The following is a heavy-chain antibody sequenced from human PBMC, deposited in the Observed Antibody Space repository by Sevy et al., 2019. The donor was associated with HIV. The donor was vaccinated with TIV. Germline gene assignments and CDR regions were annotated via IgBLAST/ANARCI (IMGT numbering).Heavy chain of an antibody. J-gene: IGHJ4*02. D-gene: IGHD5-18*01. CDR3: ARDGVRGYSYGNYFDY. Sequence: ASVKVSCKASGGTFSSYAISWVRQAPGQGLEWMGGIIPIFGTANYAQKFQGRVTITADESTRTAYMELSSLRSEDTAVYYCARDGVRGYSYGNYFDYWGQGTLVTVSS. CDR2: IIPIFGTA. CDR1: GGTFSSYA. V-gene: IGHV1-69*13.